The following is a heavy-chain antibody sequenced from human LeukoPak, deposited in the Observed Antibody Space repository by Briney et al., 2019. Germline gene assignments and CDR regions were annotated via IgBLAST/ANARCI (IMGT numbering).Heavy chain of an antibody. Sequence: PGGSLRLSCAASGFTFSSYSMNWVRQAPGKGLEWVSGISGSDGSTYYADSVKGRFTISRDNSKNTLYLQMNSLRADDTAVYYCAKGRSGTYSPTWDYWGQGTLVTVSS. CDR3: AKGRSGTYSPTWDY. CDR1: GFTFSSYS. V-gene: IGHV3-23*01. J-gene: IGHJ4*02. D-gene: IGHD1-26*01. CDR2: ISGSDGST.